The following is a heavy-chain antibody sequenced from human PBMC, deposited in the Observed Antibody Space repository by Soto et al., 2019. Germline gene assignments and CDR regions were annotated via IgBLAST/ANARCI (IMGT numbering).Heavy chain of an antibody. D-gene: IGHD6-19*01. Sequence: GGSLRLSCAASGFTFSSYGMHWVRQAPGKGLEWVAVIWYDGSNKYYADSVKGRFTISRDKSKNTLYLQMNSLRAEDTAVYYCARDPGPGYSSGWYFDYWGQGTLVTVSS. CDR1: GFTFSSYG. CDR2: IWYDGSNK. CDR3: ARDPGPGYSSGWYFDY. V-gene: IGHV3-33*01. J-gene: IGHJ4*02.